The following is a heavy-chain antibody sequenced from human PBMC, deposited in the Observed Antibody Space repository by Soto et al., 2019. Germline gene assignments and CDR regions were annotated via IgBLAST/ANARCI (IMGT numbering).Heavy chain of an antibody. CDR2: ISWNSGSI. CDR1: GFTFDDYA. V-gene: IGHV3-9*01. CDR3: AKDQNTVAGRGPFDY. J-gene: IGHJ4*02. D-gene: IGHD6-19*01. Sequence: EVQLVDSGGGLVQPGRSLRLSCAASGFTFDDYAMHWVRQAPGKGLEWVSGISWNSGSIGYADSVKGRFTISRDNAKNSLYLQMNSLRAEDTALYYCAKDQNTVAGRGPFDYWGQGTLVTVS.